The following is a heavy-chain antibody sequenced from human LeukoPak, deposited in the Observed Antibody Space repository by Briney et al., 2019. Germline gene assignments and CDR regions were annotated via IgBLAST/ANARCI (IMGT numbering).Heavy chain of an antibody. J-gene: IGHJ4*02. Sequence: GESLKISCKGSGYSFTTYWIGWVRQMPGKGLEWMGVIYPDDSDTRYSPSFEGQVTFSADKSITTAYLQWSSLKASDTAMYYCARPSYGASDYWGQGTLVTVSS. CDR3: ARPSYGASDY. V-gene: IGHV5-51*01. CDR1: GYSFTTYW. CDR2: IYPDDSDT. D-gene: IGHD4-17*01.